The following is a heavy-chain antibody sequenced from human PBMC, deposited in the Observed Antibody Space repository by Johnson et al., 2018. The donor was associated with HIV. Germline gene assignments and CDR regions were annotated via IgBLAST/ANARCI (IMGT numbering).Heavy chain of an antibody. J-gene: IGHJ3*02. V-gene: IGHV3-33*06. D-gene: IGHD3-22*01. CDR3: AKDRYYDSSGPDAFDI. Sequence: QVQLVESGGGVVQPGRSLRLSCAASGFTFSSYGMHWVRQAPVQGLEWVAVIWYDGSNKYYADSAKGRITIARDNSKNTLYLQMNILRAEDTAVYYCAKDRYYDSSGPDAFDIWGQGTMVTVSS. CDR2: IWYDGSNK. CDR1: GFTFSSYG.